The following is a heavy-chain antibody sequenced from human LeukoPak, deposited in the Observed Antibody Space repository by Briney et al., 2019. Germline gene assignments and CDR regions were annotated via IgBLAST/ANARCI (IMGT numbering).Heavy chain of an antibody. V-gene: IGHV4-38-2*02. CDR1: GFSISSGYY. D-gene: IGHD1-1*01. CDR2: IHVSGTT. J-gene: IGHJ4*02. Sequence: PKTLSLTCVVSGFSISSGYYWGWIRQPPGKGLEWIANIHVSGTTLYNSSLNSRVAISIDTSKNQFSLKLSSVTAADTAVYCAREAERRIVNWGRGTLVTVSS. CDR3: AREAERRIVN.